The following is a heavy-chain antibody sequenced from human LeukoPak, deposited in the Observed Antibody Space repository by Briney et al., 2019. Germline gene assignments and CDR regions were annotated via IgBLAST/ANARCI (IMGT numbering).Heavy chain of an antibody. CDR2: IYTSGGT. J-gene: IGHJ5*02. CDR1: GGSISSGSYY. CDR3: ARDPYPHRGDWFDP. Sequence: PSQTLSLTCTVSGGSISSGSYYWSWIRQPAGKGLEWIGRIYTSGGTNYNPSLKSRVTTSVDTSKNQFSLKLSSVTAADTAVYYCARDPYPHRGDWFDPWGQGTLVTVSS. D-gene: IGHD3-10*01. V-gene: IGHV4-61*02.